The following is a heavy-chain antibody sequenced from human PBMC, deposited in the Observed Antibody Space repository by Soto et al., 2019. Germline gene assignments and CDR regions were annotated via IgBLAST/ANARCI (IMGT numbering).Heavy chain of an antibody. V-gene: IGHV4-59*08. J-gene: IGHJ4*02. CDR3: ARQEGAQWLQNGGSFDY. CDR1: GGSISSYY. D-gene: IGHD6-19*01. Sequence: LETLSLTCTVAGGSISSYYWSWIRQPPGKGLEWIGYIYYSGSTNYNPSLKSRVTISVDTSKNQFSLKLSSVTAADTAVYYCARQEGAQWLQNGGSFDYWGQGTLVTVSS. CDR2: IYYSGST.